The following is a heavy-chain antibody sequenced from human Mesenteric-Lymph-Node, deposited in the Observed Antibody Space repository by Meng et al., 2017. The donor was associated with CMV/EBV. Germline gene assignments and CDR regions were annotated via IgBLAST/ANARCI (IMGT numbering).Heavy chain of an antibody. Sequence: YTFPTYTMHWVRQAPGQRLEWMGWINAANGNTQYSQKFRDRVTITRDTSANTAYMDLSSLRSEDTAVYYCAREEGQYYYGSGSYPLDYWGQGTLVTVSS. CDR1: YTFPTYT. CDR3: AREEGQYYYGSGSYPLDY. D-gene: IGHD3-10*01. J-gene: IGHJ4*02. CDR2: INAANGNT. V-gene: IGHV1-3*01.